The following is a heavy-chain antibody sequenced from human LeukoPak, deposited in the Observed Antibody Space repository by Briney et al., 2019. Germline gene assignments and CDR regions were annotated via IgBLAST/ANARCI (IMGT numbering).Heavy chain of an antibody. Sequence: GGSLRLSCAASGFTFSSYAMSWVRQAPGKGLEWVSAISGTGGTAYYADSVKGRFTISRDNSKNTLYLQMNSLRAEDTAIYYCAKNGDRGAYCSGGSCYPYYYYNMDVWGKGTTVTISS. CDR2: ISGTGGTA. V-gene: IGHV3-23*01. CDR1: GFTFSSYA. J-gene: IGHJ6*03. D-gene: IGHD2-15*01. CDR3: AKNGDRGAYCSGGSCYPYYYYNMDV.